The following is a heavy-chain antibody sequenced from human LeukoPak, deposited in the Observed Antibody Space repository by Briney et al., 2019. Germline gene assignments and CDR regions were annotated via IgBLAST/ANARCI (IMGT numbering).Heavy chain of an antibody. CDR2: INHSGST. Sequence: SETLSLTCAVYGGSFSGYYWSWIRQPPGKGLEWIGEINHSGSTNYNPSLKSRVTISVDTSKNQFSLQLNSVTPEDTAVYYCARGSGYDYYYGMDVWGQGTTVTVSS. J-gene: IGHJ6*02. CDR3: ARGSGYDYYYGMDV. V-gene: IGHV4-34*01. D-gene: IGHD6-19*01. CDR1: GGSFSGYY.